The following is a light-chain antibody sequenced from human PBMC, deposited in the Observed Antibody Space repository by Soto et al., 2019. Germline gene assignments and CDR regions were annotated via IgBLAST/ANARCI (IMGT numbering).Light chain of an antibody. Sequence: DIQMTQSPSSLSASVGDRVTITCQASQDIRIYLNWYLQKPGKAPKLLIYDAANLETGVPSRFSGSGSGTDFTFTISSLQPEDIGTYYCQQYDNLPLTFGGGTKVEIK. J-gene: IGKJ4*01. V-gene: IGKV1-33*01. CDR2: DAA. CDR3: QQYDNLPLT. CDR1: QDIRIY.